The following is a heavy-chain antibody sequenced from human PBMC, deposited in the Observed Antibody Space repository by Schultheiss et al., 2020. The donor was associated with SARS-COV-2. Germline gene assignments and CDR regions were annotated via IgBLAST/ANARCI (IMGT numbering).Heavy chain of an antibody. D-gene: IGHD5-24*01. CDR2: INHSGST. J-gene: IGHJ3*02. V-gene: IGHV4-34*01. Sequence: SETLSLTCAVYGGSFSGYYWSWIRQPPGKGLEWIGEINHSGSTYYNPSLKSRVTISVDTSKNQFSLKLSSVTAADTAVYYCARQRDDAFDIWGQGTMVTVSS. CDR1: GGSFSGYY. CDR3: ARQRDDAFDI.